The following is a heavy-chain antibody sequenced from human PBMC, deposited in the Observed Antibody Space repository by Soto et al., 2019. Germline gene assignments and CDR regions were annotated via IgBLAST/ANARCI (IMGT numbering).Heavy chain of an antibody. V-gene: IGHV1-18*04. J-gene: IGHJ4*02. CDR2: ISAYNGNT. CDR3: ARGVQVRRTYALGY. CDR1: GNTFSNYI. D-gene: IGHD1-1*01. Sequence: ASVKVSCKASGNTFSNYIISWVRQAPGQGLEWTGWISAYNGNTEYEQKFEGRVSLTIDKSRTTAFMELRSLRIDDTAVYYCARGVQVRRTYALGYWGQGSLVTVSS.